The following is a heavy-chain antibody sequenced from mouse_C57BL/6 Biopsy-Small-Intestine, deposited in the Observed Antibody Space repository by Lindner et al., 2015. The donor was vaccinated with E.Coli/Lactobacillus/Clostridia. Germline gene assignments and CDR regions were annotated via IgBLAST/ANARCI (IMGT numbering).Heavy chain of an antibody. CDR2: INPSTGGT. J-gene: IGHJ4*01. V-gene: IGHV1-42*01. CDR3: ARRGPYYAMDY. CDR1: GYSFTGYY. Sequence: VQLQESGPELVKPGASVKISCKASGYSFTGYYMNWVKQSPEKSLEWIGEINPSTGGTTYNQKFKAKATLTVDKSSSTAYMQLKSLTSEDTAVYYCARRGPYYAMDYWGQGTSVTVSS.